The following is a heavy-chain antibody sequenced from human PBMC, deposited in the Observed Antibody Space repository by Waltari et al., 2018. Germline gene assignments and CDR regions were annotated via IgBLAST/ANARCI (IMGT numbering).Heavy chain of an antibody. V-gene: IGHV4-4*07. D-gene: IGHD2-2*01. Sequence: QVQLQESGPGLVKPSETLSLTCIVSGGSISGNYWTWIRQPAGKGLEWIGRIYSSGSTNSNPSLKSRVAMSIDTSKNQCSLKLTSVTAADTAVYYCARPKWRTSWKMGEFDPWGQGTLVTVSS. J-gene: IGHJ5*02. CDR2: IYSSGST. CDR3: ARPKWRTSWKMGEFDP. CDR1: GGSISGNY.